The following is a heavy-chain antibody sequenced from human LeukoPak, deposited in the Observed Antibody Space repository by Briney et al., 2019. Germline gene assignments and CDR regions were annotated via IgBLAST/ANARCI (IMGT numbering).Heavy chain of an antibody. D-gene: IGHD2-15*01. CDR2: INPSGGST. Sequence: ASVKVSCKASGYTFTNYYMHWVRQAPGQGLEWMGIINPSGGSTSYAQKFQGRVTMSRDMSTSTIYMELSSLRSEDTAMYYCARDGGYCSGGSCNRGAFDIWGQGTMVTVSS. V-gene: IGHV1-46*01. CDR3: ARDGGYCSGGSCNRGAFDI. J-gene: IGHJ3*02. CDR1: GYTFTNYY.